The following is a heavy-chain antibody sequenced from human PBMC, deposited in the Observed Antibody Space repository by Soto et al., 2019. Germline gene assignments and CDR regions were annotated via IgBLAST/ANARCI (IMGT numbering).Heavy chain of an antibody. V-gene: IGHV4-59*01. CDR2: IYYSGST. D-gene: IGHD5-18*01. J-gene: IGHJ4*02. Sequence: PSETLSLTCTVSGGSISSYYWSWIRQPPGKGLEWIGYIYYSGSTNYNPSLKSRVTISVDTSKNQFSLKLSSVTAADTAVYYGARTLYSYGPRFDYWGQGTLVTVSS. CDR1: GGSISSYY. CDR3: ARTLYSYGPRFDY.